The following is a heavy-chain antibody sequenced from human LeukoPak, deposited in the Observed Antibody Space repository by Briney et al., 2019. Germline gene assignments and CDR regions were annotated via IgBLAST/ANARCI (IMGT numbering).Heavy chain of an antibody. Sequence: ASVKVSCKASGGTFTSYAISWVRQAPGQGLEWMGGIIPILGTANYAQKFQGRVTITADESTSTAYMELSSLRSEDTAVYYCARVDEDGDYGHYYYYYGMDVWGQGTTVTVSS. CDR2: IIPILGTA. CDR3: ARVDEDGDYGHYYYYYGMDV. D-gene: IGHD4-17*01. J-gene: IGHJ6*02. CDR1: GGTFTSYA. V-gene: IGHV1-69*13.